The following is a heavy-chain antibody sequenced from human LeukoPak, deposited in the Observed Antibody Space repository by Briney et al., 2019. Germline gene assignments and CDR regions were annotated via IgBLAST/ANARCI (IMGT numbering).Heavy chain of an antibody. CDR1: GFTFSTYW. Sequence: GGSLRLSCAGSGFTFSTYWMWWVRQAPGKGLEWGASIKGDGSEKDYVDSVKGRFTIARDNAKNSLYLQMNSLREEDTAVYYCAREERWGQGSLVTVSS. CDR2: IKGDGSEK. CDR3: AREER. V-gene: IGHV3-7*01. J-gene: IGHJ4*02.